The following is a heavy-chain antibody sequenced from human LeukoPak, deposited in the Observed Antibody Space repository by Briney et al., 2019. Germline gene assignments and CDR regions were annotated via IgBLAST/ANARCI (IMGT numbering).Heavy chain of an antibody. CDR3: VGLTSGYFIYFDY. D-gene: IGHD3-22*01. V-gene: IGHV4-39*01. CDR1: GGSISSSSGYY. J-gene: IGHJ4*02. CDR2: IYYSGST. Sequence: SETLSLTCTVSGGSISSSSGYYWGWIRQVPGKGLEWIGTIYYSGSTYYNPSLKSRVTISVDTSKNQFSLKLSSVTAADTAVYYCVGLTSGYFIYFDYWGQGTLVTVSS.